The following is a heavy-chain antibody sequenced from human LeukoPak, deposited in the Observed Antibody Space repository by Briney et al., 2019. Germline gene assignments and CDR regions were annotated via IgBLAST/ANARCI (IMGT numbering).Heavy chain of an antibody. CDR1: GYTFTGYY. CDR3: ARDRSDILTGAFDY. J-gene: IGHJ4*02. CDR2: INPNSGGT. D-gene: IGHD3-9*01. Sequence: ASVKVSCTASGYTFTGYYMHWVRQAPGQGLEWMRWINPNSGGTNYAQKFQGRVTMTRDTSISTAYMELSRLRSDDTAVYYCARDRSDILTGAFDYWGQGTLVTVSS. V-gene: IGHV1-2*02.